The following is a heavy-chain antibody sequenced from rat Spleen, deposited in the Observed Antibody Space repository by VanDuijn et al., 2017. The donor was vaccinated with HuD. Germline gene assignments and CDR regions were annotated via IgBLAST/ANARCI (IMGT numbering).Heavy chain of an antibody. CDR2: IWTGGST. CDR1: GFSLTSNS. J-gene: IGHJ4*01. V-gene: IGHV2-1*01. CDR3: ARATRYYYSGEGIMDA. Sequence: QVQLKESGPGLVQPSQTLSLTCTVSGFSLTSNSVSWVRQPPGKGLEWLGVIWTGGSTIYNSLLKPRLSISRDTSKSQVFLNMDSLQTEDTATYYCARATRYYYSGEGIMDAWGQGASVTVSS. D-gene: IGHD1-1*01.